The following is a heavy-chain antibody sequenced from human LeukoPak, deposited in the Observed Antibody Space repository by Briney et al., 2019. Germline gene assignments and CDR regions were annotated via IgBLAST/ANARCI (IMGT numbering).Heavy chain of an antibody. V-gene: IGHV3-64D*09. CDR1: GFPFSSYA. Sequence: GGSLRLSCSASGFPFSSYAMHWVRQAPGKGLEYVSAISDSGGSTYYADSVKGRFTITRDNSKNTLYLQMSSLRAEDTAVYFCVRGYSFGPYGMDVWGQGTTVTVSS. D-gene: IGHD2-15*01. CDR2: ISDSGGST. CDR3: VRGYSFGPYGMDV. J-gene: IGHJ6*02.